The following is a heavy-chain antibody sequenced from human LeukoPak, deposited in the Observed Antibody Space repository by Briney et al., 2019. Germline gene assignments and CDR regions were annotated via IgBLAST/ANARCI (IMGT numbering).Heavy chain of an antibody. D-gene: IGHD5-24*01. V-gene: IGHV4-59*08. CDR1: GGSINSYY. CDR2: IYSSGST. Sequence: PSETLSLTCTVSGGSINSYYWGWIRQPPGKGLEWIGYIYSSGSTNYNPSLKSRVTISVDTAKNQFSLKLSSVTAADTAVYYCARHAVEMATMDYFDYWGQGTLVTVSS. CDR3: ARHAVEMATMDYFDY. J-gene: IGHJ4*02.